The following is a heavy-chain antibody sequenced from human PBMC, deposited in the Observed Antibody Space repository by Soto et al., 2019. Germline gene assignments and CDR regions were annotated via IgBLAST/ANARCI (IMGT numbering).Heavy chain of an antibody. CDR2: ISSSSSYI. CDR3: ASSITIFARTPDDY. D-gene: IGHD3-3*01. CDR1: GFTFSSYS. Sequence: GGSLRLSCAASGFTFSSYSMNWVRQAPGKGLEWVSSISSSSSYIYYADSVKGRFTISRDNAKNSLYLQMNSLRAEDTAVYYCASSITIFARTPDDYWGQGNLVTVSS. J-gene: IGHJ4*02. V-gene: IGHV3-21*01.